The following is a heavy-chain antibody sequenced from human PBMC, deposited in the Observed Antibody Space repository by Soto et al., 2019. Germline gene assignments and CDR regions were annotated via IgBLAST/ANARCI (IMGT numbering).Heavy chain of an antibody. D-gene: IGHD2-15*01. J-gene: IGHJ6*02. CDR1: GFTFSSYA. CDR2: ISYDGSNK. CDR3: ARDPSLGYCSGGSCYILYGMDV. V-gene: IGHV3-30-3*01. Sequence: QVQLVESGGGVVQPGRSLRLSCAASGFTFSSYAMHWVRQAPGKGLEWVAVISYDGSNKYYADSVKGRFTISRDNPKNSLYLQMNRLRAEDTAVYYCARDPSLGYCSGGSCYILYGMDVWGQGTTVTVSS.